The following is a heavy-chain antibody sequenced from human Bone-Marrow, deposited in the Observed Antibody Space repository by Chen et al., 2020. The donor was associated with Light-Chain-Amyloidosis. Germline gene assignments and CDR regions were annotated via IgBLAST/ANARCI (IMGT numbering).Heavy chain of an antibody. CDR3: ARWRDGYNFDY. V-gene: IGHV5-51*01. J-gene: IGHJ4*01. CDR1: GYTFPNYW. CDR2: IYPDDSDA. D-gene: IGHD5-12*01. Sequence: EVQLAQSGPEVKKPGESLKISCKGSGYTFPNYWIGWVRQMPGKGLEWMGVIYPDDSDARYSPSFEGQVTISADKSITTAYLQWRSLKASDTAMYYCARWRDGYNFDYWGHGTLVTVSS.